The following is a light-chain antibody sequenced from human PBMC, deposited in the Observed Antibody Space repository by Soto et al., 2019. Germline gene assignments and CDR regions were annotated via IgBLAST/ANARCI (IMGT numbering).Light chain of an antibody. CDR3: AAWDDSLSGLYV. CDR2: RNN. Sequence: ALTQPPSASGTPGQRVTISCSRSSPNIGSNYVYWYQQLPGTAPKLLIYRNNQRPSGVPARFSGSKSGTSASLAISGLRSEDEADYYCAAWDDSLSGLYVFGTGNKVTGL. V-gene: IGLV1-47*01. J-gene: IGLJ1*01. CDR1: SPNIGSNY.